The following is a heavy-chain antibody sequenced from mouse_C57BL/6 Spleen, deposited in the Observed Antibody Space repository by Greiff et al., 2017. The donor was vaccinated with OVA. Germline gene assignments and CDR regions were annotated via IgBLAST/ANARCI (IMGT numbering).Heavy chain of an antibody. D-gene: IGHD2-12*01. CDR2: ISDGGSYT. Sequence: DVKLVESGGGLVKPGGSLKLSCAASGFTFSSYAMSWVRQTPEKRLEWVATISDGGSYTYYPDNVKGRFTISRDNAKNNLYLQMSHLKSDDTAMYYCARDLACYSLIDYWGQGTSVTVSS. CDR3: ARDLACYSLIDY. J-gene: IGHJ4*01. V-gene: IGHV5-4*01. CDR1: GFTFSSYA.